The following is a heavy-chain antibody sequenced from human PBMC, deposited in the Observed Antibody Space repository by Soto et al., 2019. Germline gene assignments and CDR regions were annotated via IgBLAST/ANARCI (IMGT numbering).Heavy chain of an antibody. V-gene: IGHV1-69*06. D-gene: IGHD2-2*02. J-gene: IGHJ4*02. CDR2: IIPIFNST. CDR1: GSRFSNYV. CDR3: AREGRGKKAGYNGLVSLGY. Sequence: SVKVSCKVSGSRFSNYVISWVRQAPGHGLEWLGRIIPIFNSTKYAQSFQGRVTITADKSTSTASLELSSLRSDDTAVYYCAREGRGKKAGYNGLVSLGYWGQGTLVTVS.